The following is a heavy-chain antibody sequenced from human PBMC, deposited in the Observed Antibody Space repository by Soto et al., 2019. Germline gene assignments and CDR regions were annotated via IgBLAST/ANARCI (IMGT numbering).Heavy chain of an antibody. D-gene: IGHD6-19*01. CDR1: GFTFSSYA. J-gene: IGHJ5*02. CDR2: ISYDGSNK. V-gene: IGHV3-30-3*01. Sequence: QVQLVESGGVVVQPGRSLRLSCAASGFTFSSYAMHWVRQAPGKGLEWVAVISYDGSNKYYADSVKGRFTISRDNSKNTLYLQMNSLRAEDTAVYYCARELFNPPTEKWLVPHWFDPWGQGTLVTVSS. CDR3: ARELFNPPTEKWLVPHWFDP.